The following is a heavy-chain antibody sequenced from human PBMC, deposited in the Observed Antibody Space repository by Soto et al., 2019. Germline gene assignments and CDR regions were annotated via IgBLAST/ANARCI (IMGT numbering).Heavy chain of an antibody. CDR1: GGTFSSYA. J-gene: IGHJ4*02. CDR3: AGGYDWTLDY. CDR2: IIPIFGTA. D-gene: IGHD5-12*01. Sequence: QVQLVQSGAEVKKPGSSVKVSCKASGGTFSSYAISWVRQSTGQVLEWMGGIIPIFGTANSAQKFKGRVTITADESTSTAYMSLSSLRSEDTAVYYCAGGYDWTLDYWGQGTLVTVSS. V-gene: IGHV1-69*12.